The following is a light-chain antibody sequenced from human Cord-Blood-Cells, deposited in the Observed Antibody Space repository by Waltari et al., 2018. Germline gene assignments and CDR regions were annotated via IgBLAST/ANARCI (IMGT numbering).Light chain of an antibody. CDR1: QSISSN. J-gene: IGKJ3*01. CDR3: QQSYSTPFT. Sequence: DIQMTQSPSSLSASVGDRVTITCRASQSISSNLNWYQQKPGKAPKLLIYAASSLQSGVPSRFSGSGSGTDCTLTISSLQPEDFATYYCQQSYSTPFTFGPGTKVDIK. CDR2: AAS. V-gene: IGKV1-39*01.